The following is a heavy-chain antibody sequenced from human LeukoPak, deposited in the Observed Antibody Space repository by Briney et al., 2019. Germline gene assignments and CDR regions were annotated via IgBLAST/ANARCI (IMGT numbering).Heavy chain of an antibody. J-gene: IGHJ4*02. V-gene: IGHV3-48*03. CDR1: GFTFNSYE. CDR3: ARDLGYSYGYYDY. D-gene: IGHD5-18*01. Sequence: GGSLRLSCATSGFTFNSYEINWVRQAPGKGLEWVSYISSGGSTIYYADPVKGRFTISRDNAKNSVYLQMNSLRVEDTAVYYCARDLGYSYGYYDYWGQGTLVTVSS. CDR2: ISSGGSTI.